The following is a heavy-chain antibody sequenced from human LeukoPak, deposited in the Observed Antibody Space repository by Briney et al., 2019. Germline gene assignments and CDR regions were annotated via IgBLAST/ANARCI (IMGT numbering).Heavy chain of an antibody. CDR2: ISYDGSNK. CDR3: AAKGYSYGNNAFDI. V-gene: IGHV3-30*03. CDR1: GFTFSSCG. D-gene: IGHD5-18*01. J-gene: IGHJ3*02. Sequence: GGSLRLSCAASGFTFSSCGMPWVRQAPGKGLEWVAVISYDGSNKFYADSVTGRFTISRDNSKNTLYLQMNSLRAEDTAVYYCAAKGYSYGNNAFDIWGQGTMVTVSS.